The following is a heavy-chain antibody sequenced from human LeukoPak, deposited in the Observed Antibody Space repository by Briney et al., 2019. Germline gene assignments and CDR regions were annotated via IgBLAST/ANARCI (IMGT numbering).Heavy chain of an antibody. CDR3: AKDLLSI. Sequence: GGSLRLSCAASGFTFNNYGMHWVRQAPGKGLEWVAFISYDGSSKNYADSVKGRFTISRDNSKNRLYLQMNSLRPEDTAVYYCAKDLLSIWGQGTLVTVSS. J-gene: IGHJ4*02. D-gene: IGHD3-3*02. CDR1: GFTFNNYG. CDR2: ISYDGSSK. V-gene: IGHV3-30*18.